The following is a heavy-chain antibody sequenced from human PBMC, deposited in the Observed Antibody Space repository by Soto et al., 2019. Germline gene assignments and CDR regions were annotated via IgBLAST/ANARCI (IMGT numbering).Heavy chain of an antibody. Sequence: XXVKVSCKASGGTFSSYAISWVRQAPGQGLEWMGGIIPIFGTANYAQKFQGRVTITADESTSTAYMELSRLRSEDTAVYYCARVGATTPRFDYWGQGTLVTVSS. CDR2: IIPIFGTA. V-gene: IGHV1-69*13. J-gene: IGHJ4*02. D-gene: IGHD1-26*01. CDR1: GGTFSSYA. CDR3: ARVGATTPRFDY.